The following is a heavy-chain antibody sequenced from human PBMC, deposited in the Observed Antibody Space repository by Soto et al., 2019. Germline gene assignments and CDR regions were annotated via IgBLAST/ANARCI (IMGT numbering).Heavy chain of an antibody. Sequence: QVQLVESGGGVVQPGRSLRLSCAASGFIFSSYGVHWVRQAPGKGLEWVAVISNDGSNKYYADSVKGRFTISRDNSKNTLYLQMNSLRAEYTAVYYCARDLGHDIWSGYDYFYYFGMDVWGQGTTVTVSS. V-gene: IGHV3-30*19. CDR2: ISNDGSNK. J-gene: IGHJ6*02. CDR3: ARDLGHDIWSGYDYFYYFGMDV. D-gene: IGHD3-3*01. CDR1: GFIFSSYG.